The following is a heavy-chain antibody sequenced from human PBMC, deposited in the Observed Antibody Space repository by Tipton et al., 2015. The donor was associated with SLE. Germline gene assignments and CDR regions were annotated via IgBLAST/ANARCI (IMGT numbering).Heavy chain of an antibody. CDR1: GGSFSGYY. CDR2: IYYSGST. CDR3: ARVDCITTSCRQVFHF. V-gene: IGHV4-34*11. J-gene: IGHJ4*02. Sequence: TLSLTCAVYGGSFSGYYWIWVRQPPGKGLEWIGYIYYSGSTNYNPSLKSRVTISVDTSKNQFSLKLSSVTAADTAVYFCARVDCITTSCRQVFHFWGQGTLVTVSS. D-gene: IGHD2-2*01.